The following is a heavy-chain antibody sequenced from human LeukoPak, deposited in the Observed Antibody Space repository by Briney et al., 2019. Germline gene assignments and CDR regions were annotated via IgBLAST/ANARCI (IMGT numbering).Heavy chain of an antibody. CDR1: GGSFSGYY. CDR3: ARGFNFWSGYLGRFWFDP. D-gene: IGHD3-3*01. CDR2: INHSGST. Sequence: PSEILSLTCAVYGGSFSGYYWSWIRQPPGKGLEWIGEINHSGSTSYNPSLKSRVTISVDTSKNQFSLKLSSVTAADTAVYYCARGFNFWSGYLGRFWFDPWGQGTLVTVSS. V-gene: IGHV4-34*01. J-gene: IGHJ5*02.